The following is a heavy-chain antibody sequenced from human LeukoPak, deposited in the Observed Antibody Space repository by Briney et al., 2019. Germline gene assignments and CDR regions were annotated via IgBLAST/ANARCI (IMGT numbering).Heavy chain of an antibody. CDR3: ARRGDFWSGYYSDWFDP. CDR1: GFTFSSYS. Sequence: PGGSLRLSCAASGFTFSSYSMNWVRQAPGKGLEWVSSISSSSSYIYYADSVKGRFTISRDNAKKSLYLQMNSLRAEDTAVYYCARRGDFWSGYYSDWFDPWGQGTLVTVSS. V-gene: IGHV3-21*01. J-gene: IGHJ5*02. D-gene: IGHD3-3*01. CDR2: ISSSSSYI.